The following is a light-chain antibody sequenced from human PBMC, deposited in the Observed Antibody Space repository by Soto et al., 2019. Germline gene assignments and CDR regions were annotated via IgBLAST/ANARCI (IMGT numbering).Light chain of an antibody. J-gene: IGLJ1*01. CDR3: NSYTTSSSLYV. V-gene: IGLV2-14*01. Sequence: QSALTHPASVSGSPGQSITIPCTGTSSDIGGYDHVSWYQQHPGKAPKLMVYDVSNRPSGVSDRFSGSKSANTASLTISGLQAEDEADYYCNSYTTSSSLYVFGTGTKLTVL. CDR2: DVS. CDR1: SSDIGGYDH.